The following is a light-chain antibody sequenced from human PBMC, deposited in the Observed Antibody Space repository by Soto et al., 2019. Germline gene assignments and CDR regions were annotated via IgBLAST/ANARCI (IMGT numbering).Light chain of an antibody. J-gene: IGKJ4*01. CDR1: QSVDND. Sequence: EIVMTQSPATLSVSPGDRATLSCRASQSVDNDLAWYQQKPGQPPRLLIYDASTRATGIPARFSGSQSGTEFTLTISSLLSEDFAVYSCQQYNNWHLTFGGGTKVEIK. CDR2: DAS. V-gene: IGKV3D-15*01. CDR3: QQYNNWHLT.